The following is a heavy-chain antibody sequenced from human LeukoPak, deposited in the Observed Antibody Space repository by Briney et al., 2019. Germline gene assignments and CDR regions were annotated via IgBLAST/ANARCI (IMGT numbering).Heavy chain of an antibody. CDR3: ARDPGYSSGWYYFDY. Sequence: ASVKVSCKASGYTFTSYGISWVRQAPGQGLEWMGIINPSGGNTAYAQRFQGRVTMTRDTSTSTVYMELSSLRSEDTAVYSCARDPGYSSGWYYFDYWGQGTLVTVSS. CDR1: GYTFTSYG. D-gene: IGHD6-19*01. J-gene: IGHJ4*02. CDR2: INPSGGNT. V-gene: IGHV1-46*01.